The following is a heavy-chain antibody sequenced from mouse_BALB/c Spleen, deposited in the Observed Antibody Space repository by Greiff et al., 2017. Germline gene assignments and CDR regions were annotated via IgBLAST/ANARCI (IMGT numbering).Heavy chain of an antibody. CDR3: ARATPYYGNYFDY. CDR2: ISYSGST. D-gene: IGHD2-10*01. V-gene: IGHV3-2*02. CDR1: GYSITSDYA. Sequence: EVQLQQSGPGLVKPSQSLSLTCTVTGYSITSDYAWNWIRQFPGNKLEWMGYISYSGSTSYNPSLKSRISITRDTSKNQFFLQLNSVTTEDTATYYCARATPYYGNYFDYWGQGTTLTVSA. J-gene: IGHJ2*01.